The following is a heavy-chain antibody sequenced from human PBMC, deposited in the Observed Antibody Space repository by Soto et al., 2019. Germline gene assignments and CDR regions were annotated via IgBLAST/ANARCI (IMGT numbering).Heavy chain of an antibody. CDR3: ARDQGIRGYSYGLQDYFDY. CDR2: IIPIFGTA. D-gene: IGHD5-18*01. CDR1: GGTFSSYA. Sequence: QVQLVQSGAEVKKPGSSVKVSCKASGGTFSSYAISWVRQAPGQGLEWMGGIIPIFGTANYAQKFQGRVTITADESTSTDYMELSSLRSEDTAVYYCARDQGIRGYSYGLQDYFDYWGQGTLVTVSS. V-gene: IGHV1-69*01. J-gene: IGHJ4*02.